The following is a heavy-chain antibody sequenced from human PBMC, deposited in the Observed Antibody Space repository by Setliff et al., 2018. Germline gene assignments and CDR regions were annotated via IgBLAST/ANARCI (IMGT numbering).Heavy chain of an antibody. D-gene: IGHD1-20*01. CDR3: AGQGPIFGSGLITGFDQ. CDR1: GFMFGIYA. V-gene: IGHV3-30-3*01. CDR2: ISYDGSHD. J-gene: IGHJ4*02. Sequence: GGSLRLSCAASGFMFGIYAMHWVRQAPGRGPEWLAVISYDGSHDYYADSVRGRFTISRDNSNNTLYMQMSSLRAEDTAIYFCAGQGPIFGSGLITGFDQWGQGTMVTVSS.